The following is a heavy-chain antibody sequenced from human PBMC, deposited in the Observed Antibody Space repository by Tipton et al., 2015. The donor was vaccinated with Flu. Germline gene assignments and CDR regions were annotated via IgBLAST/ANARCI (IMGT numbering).Heavy chain of an antibody. CDR1: GGSLSSFY. CDR2: IYSSGIT. Sequence: LRLSCTVSGGSLSSFYWTWIRQPAGKGLEWIGRIYSSGITKYNPSLKSRVTMSVDTSKNQFSLSLSSVTAADTAVYYCARGSGSGTFVIFGYWGQGTLVAVSS. J-gene: IGHJ4*02. V-gene: IGHV4-4*07. D-gene: IGHD3-10*01. CDR3: ARGSGSGTFVIFGY.